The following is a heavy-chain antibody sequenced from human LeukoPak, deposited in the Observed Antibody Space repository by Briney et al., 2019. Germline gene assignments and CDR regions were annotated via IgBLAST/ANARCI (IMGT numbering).Heavy chain of an antibody. Sequence: GGSLRLSCAASGFTFSSYTMNWVRQPPGKGLEWVSNIGTSSTTIYYADSVKGRFTISRDNAKNSLYLQMNSLRAEDTAVYYCARLLWFGEPSSGLDYWGQGTLVTVSS. D-gene: IGHD3-10*01. CDR2: IGTSSTTI. CDR1: GFTFSSYT. CDR3: ARLLWFGEPSSGLDY. V-gene: IGHV3-48*01. J-gene: IGHJ4*02.